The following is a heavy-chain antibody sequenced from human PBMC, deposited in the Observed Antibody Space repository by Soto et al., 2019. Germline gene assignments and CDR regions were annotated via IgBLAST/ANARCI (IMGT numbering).Heavy chain of an antibody. J-gene: IGHJ4*02. CDR2: ISSSSSYT. V-gene: IGHV3-11*06. CDR3: ASVRGYSYGPFDY. Sequence: QVQLVESGGGLVKPGVSLRLSCAASGFTFSDYYMSWIRQAPGKGLEWVSYISSSSSYTNYADSVKVRFTISRDNAKNSLYLQMNSLRAEDTAVYYCASVRGYSYGPFDYWGQGTLVTVSS. CDR1: GFTFSDYY. D-gene: IGHD5-18*01.